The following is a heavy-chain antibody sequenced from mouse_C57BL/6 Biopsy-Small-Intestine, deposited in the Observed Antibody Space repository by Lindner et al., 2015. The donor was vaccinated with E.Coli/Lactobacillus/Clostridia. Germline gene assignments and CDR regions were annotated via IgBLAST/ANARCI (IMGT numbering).Heavy chain of an antibody. J-gene: IGHJ2*01. CDR3: ASLYYYGSSYIEY. CDR1: GYSFTSYY. V-gene: IGHV1-66*01. CDR2: IYPGSGNT. Sequence: VQLQESGAELARPGASVKLSCKASGYSFTSYYIHWVKQRPGQGLEWIGWIYPGSGNTKYNEKFKGKATLTADTSSSTAYMQLSSLTSEDSAVYYCASLYYYGSSYIEYWGQGTTLTVSS. D-gene: IGHD1-1*01.